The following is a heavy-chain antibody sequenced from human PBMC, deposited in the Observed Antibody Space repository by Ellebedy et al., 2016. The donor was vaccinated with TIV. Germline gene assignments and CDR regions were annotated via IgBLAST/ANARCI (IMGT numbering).Heavy chain of an antibody. CDR1: GFTFSIYA. Sequence: SLKISCAASGFTFSIYAMSWVRQAPGKGLEWVSGISWNSGSIGYADSVKGRFTISRDNAKNSLYLQMNSLRAEDTAMYYCAKCLGYYDSSAYYFYYGMDVWGQGTTVTVSS. CDR2: ISWNSGSI. V-gene: IGHV3-9*01. CDR3: AKCLGYYDSSAYYFYYGMDV. D-gene: IGHD3-22*01. J-gene: IGHJ6*02.